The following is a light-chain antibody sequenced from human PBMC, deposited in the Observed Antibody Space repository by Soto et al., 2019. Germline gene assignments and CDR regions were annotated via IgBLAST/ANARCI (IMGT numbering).Light chain of an antibody. CDR3: QQSYSTPPWT. CDR1: QSISSY. J-gene: IGKJ1*01. CDR2: AAS. Sequence: DIPMTQSPSSLSASVGDRVTITCRASQSISSYLNWYQQKPGKAPKLPIYAASSLQSGVPSRFSGSGSGTDFTLTISSLQPEDFATYYCQQSYSTPPWTFGQGTKVEIK. V-gene: IGKV1-39*01.